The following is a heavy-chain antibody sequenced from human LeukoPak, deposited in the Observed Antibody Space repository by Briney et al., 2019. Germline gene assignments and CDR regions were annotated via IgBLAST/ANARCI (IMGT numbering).Heavy chain of an antibody. Sequence: GGSLRLSCAASGFAFGTYWMSWVRQAPGKGLEWVSSISGGSGYIYYADSVKGRFTISRDNAKNSLYLQMNSLRAEDTATYYCARDWGLWGQGTLVTVSS. J-gene: IGHJ4*02. CDR3: ARDWGL. CDR2: ISGGSGYI. V-gene: IGHV3-21*01. D-gene: IGHD3-16*01. CDR1: GFAFGTYW.